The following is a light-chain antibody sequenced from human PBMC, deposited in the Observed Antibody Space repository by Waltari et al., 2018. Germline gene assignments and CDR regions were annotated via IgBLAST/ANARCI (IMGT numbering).Light chain of an antibody. Sequence: DIQMTQSPPTLSASVGDRVTIACRASQSIGIWLSWYQQKPGKAPKVLIYKASSVESGVPSRFSGSGSGTEFTLTISSLQPDDFATYYCQQYNSYPLTFGGGTKVEIK. J-gene: IGKJ4*01. CDR3: QQYNSYPLT. CDR2: KAS. V-gene: IGKV1-5*03. CDR1: QSIGIW.